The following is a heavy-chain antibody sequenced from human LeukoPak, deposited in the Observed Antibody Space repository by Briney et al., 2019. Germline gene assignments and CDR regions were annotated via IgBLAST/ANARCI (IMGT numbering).Heavy chain of an antibody. J-gene: IGHJ4*02. CDR2: INWNGGST. V-gene: IGHV3-20*04. D-gene: IGHD6-13*01. Sequence: PGGSLRLSCAASGFTFDDYGMSWVRQAPGKGLEWVSGINWNGGSTGYADSVKGRFTISRDNAKNSLYLQMNSLRAEDTALYYCASDDSPRAAGLCDYWGQGTLVTVYS. CDR1: GFTFDDYG. CDR3: ASDDSPRAAGLCDY.